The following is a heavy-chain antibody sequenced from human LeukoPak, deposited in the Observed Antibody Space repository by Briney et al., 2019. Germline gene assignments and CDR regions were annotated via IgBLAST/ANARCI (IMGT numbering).Heavy chain of an antibody. V-gene: IGHV3-74*01. D-gene: IGHD3-3*01. CDR3: ARVTIFGVVATFDY. Sequence: GGSLRLSCTASGFTFTSYWMHWVGQVPGNGLVWVSRINSDGRSTSYADSVKGRFTISRDSAKNTLYLQMNSLRAEDTAVYYCARVTIFGVVATFDYWGQGTLVTVSS. CDR2: INSDGRST. J-gene: IGHJ4*02. CDR1: GFTFTSYW.